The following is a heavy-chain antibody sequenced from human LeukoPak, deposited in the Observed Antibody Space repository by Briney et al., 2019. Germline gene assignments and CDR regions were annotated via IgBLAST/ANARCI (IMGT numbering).Heavy chain of an antibody. CDR3: ARDDSTYSPNYYGMDV. CDR2: IYYSGST. CDR1: GGSISSYY. D-gene: IGHD3-22*01. Sequence: SETLSLTCTVSGGSISSYYWSWTRQPPGKGLEWIGYIYYSGSTNYNPSPKSRVTISVDTSKNQFSLKLSSVTAADTAVYYCARDDSTYSPNYYGMDVWGQGTTVTVSS. J-gene: IGHJ6*02. V-gene: IGHV4-59*01.